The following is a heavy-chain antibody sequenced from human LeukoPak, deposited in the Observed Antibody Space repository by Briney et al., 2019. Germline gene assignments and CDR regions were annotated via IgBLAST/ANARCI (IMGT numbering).Heavy chain of an antibody. Sequence: PGGSLRLSCAASGFSFSSYGMHWVRQAPGKGLEWVSVIYSGGSTYYADSVKGRFTISRDNSKNTLYLQMNSLRAEDTAVYYCATKAVALPVWGQGTLVTVSS. D-gene: IGHD6-19*01. CDR1: GFSFSSYG. CDR2: IYSGGST. J-gene: IGHJ4*02. V-gene: IGHV3-23*03. CDR3: ATKAVALPV.